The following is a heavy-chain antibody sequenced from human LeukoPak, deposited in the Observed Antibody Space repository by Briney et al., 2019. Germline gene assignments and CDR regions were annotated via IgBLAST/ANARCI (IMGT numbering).Heavy chain of an antibody. CDR1: GLSFSSYA. CDR2: IKHDGSEK. J-gene: IGHJ4*02. D-gene: IGHD3-3*01. Sequence: PGGSLRLSCAASGLSFSSYAMSWVRQAPGKGLEWVASIKHDGSEKYYVDSVRGRFTISRDNTKNLLYLQMSSLRAEDTAVYYCATDRGWRTSGYYLYYFEYWGQGTLVTFSS. V-gene: IGHV3-7*01. CDR3: ATDRGWRTSGYYLYYFEY.